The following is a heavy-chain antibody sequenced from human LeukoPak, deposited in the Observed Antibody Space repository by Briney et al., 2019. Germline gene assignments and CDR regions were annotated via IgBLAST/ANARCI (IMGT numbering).Heavy chain of an antibody. Sequence: PGGSLRLSCAASGFTFSNYWMSWVRQAPGKGLEWVANIKQDGTEKYYVDSVKGRFTISRDNAKNSLNLQVNSLRVEDTAVYYCVRERFHGSGAPEFDFWGQGTLVTVSS. CDR1: GFTFSNYW. D-gene: IGHD3-10*01. V-gene: IGHV3-7*01. CDR3: VRERFHGSGAPEFDF. J-gene: IGHJ4*02. CDR2: IKQDGTEK.